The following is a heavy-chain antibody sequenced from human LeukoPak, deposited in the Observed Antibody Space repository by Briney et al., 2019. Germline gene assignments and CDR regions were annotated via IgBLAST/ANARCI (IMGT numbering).Heavy chain of an antibody. J-gene: IGHJ4*02. V-gene: IGHV4-34*01. CDR3: AGGRQLVDY. CDR1: GGSVRGYY. Sequence: SETLSLSCAVYGGSVRGYYWSWIRQPQGKGLEWIGEINHSGSTNYNPSLKSRVTISVDTSKNQFSLKLSSVTAADTAVYYCAGGRQLVDYWGQGTLVTVSS. CDR2: INHSGST. D-gene: IGHD6-13*01.